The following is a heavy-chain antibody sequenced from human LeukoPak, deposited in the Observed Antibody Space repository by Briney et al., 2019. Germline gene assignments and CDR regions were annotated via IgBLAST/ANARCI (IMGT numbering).Heavy chain of an antibody. CDR2: ISGSGGST. D-gene: IGHD3-10*01. CDR1: GFTFSSYA. Sequence: PGGSLRLSCAASGFTFSSYAMSWVRQAPGKGLEWVSAISGSGGSTYYADSVKGRFTISRDNSKNTLYLQMNSLRAEDTAVYYCAKDQSRLALGELPSYSDYWGQGTLVTVSS. V-gene: IGHV3-23*01. CDR3: AKDQSRLALGELPSYSDY. J-gene: IGHJ4*02.